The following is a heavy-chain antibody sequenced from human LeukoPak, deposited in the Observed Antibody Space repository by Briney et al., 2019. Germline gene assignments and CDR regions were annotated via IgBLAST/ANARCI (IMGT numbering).Heavy chain of an antibody. CDR1: GFTFSDYY. CDR3: ARDFHYDSSGYYGY. V-gene: IGHV3-11*01. J-gene: IGHJ4*02. CDR2: ISSSGSTI. D-gene: IGHD3-22*01. Sequence: GGSLRLSCAASGFTFSDYYMSWIRQAPGKGLEWVSYISSSGSTIYYADSVKGRFTISRDNAKNSLYLQMNSLRAEGTAVYYCARDFHYDSSGYYGYWGQGTLVTVSS.